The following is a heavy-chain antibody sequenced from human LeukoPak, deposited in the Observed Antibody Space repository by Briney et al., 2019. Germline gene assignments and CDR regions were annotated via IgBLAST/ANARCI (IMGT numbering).Heavy chain of an antibody. CDR2: IIPIFGTA. CDR1: GGTFSSYA. CDR3: ARSRYYYYYMDV. V-gene: IGHV1-69*13. Sequence: ASVKVSCEASGGTFSSYAISWVRQAPGQGLEWMGGIIPIFGTANYAQKFQGRVTITADESTSTAYMELSSLRSEDTAVYYCARSRYYYYYMDVWGKGTTVTVSS. J-gene: IGHJ6*03.